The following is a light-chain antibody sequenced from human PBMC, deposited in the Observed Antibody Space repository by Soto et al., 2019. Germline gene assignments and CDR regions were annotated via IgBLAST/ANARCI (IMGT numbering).Light chain of an antibody. CDR2: GAS. Sequence: VLTHSPATLSVSPGERATLSCRASQSVSSTLAWYQQKPGQAPRLLIYGASTRATGIPARFSGSGSGTEFTLTISSLQSEDFAVYYCQQYNNWPRTFGPGTKVDIK. V-gene: IGKV3-15*01. CDR3: QQYNNWPRT. J-gene: IGKJ3*01. CDR1: QSVSST.